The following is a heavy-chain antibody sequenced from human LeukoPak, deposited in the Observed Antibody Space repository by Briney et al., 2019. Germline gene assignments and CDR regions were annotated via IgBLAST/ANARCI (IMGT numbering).Heavy chain of an antibody. CDR3: ARGVYGDPPHFDY. CDR1: GGTFSSYA. CDR2: IIPIFGTA. Sequence: SVKVSCKASGGTFSSYAISWVRQAPGQGLEWMGGIIPIFGTANYAQKFQGRVTITADESTSIAYMELSSLRSEDTAVYYCARGVYGDPPHFDYWGQGTLVTVSS. D-gene: IGHD4-17*01. V-gene: IGHV1-69*13. J-gene: IGHJ4*02.